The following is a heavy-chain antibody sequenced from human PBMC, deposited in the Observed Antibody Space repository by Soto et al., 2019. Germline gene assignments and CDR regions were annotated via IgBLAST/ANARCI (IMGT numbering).Heavy chain of an antibody. V-gene: IGHV1-18*01. CDR3: ARAGSIDDAFDS. Sequence: GASVKVSCKASGYTFNRYGISCVRQAPGQGLEWMGWIATYNDKTNHTQKFQGRVTMTKDTSTSTVYMELRSLRSDDTAVYYCARAGSIDDAFDSWGQGTMVTVSS. J-gene: IGHJ3*02. CDR1: GYTFNRYG. CDR2: IATYNDKT. D-gene: IGHD1-26*01.